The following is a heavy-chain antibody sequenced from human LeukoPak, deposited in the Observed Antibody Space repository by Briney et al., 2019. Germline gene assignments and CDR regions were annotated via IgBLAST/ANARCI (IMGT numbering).Heavy chain of an antibody. CDR2: MNPNSGNT. Sequence: GASVKVSCKASGYTFTSYDINWVRQATGQGLEWMGWMNPNSGNTGYAQKFQGRVTMTRNTSISTAYMELSSLRSEDTAVYCCARGDYDILTGPSSSNWFDPWGQGTLVTVSS. V-gene: IGHV1-8*01. CDR3: ARGDYDILTGPSSSNWFDP. D-gene: IGHD3-9*01. J-gene: IGHJ5*02. CDR1: GYTFTSYD.